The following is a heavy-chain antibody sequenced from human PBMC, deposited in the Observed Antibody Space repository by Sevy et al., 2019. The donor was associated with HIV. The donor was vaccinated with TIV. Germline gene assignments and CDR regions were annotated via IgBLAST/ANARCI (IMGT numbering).Heavy chain of an antibody. CDR2: INHSGST. CDR3: AERITGTTSNWFDY. Sequence: SETLSLTCAVYGGSFSGYYWSWIRQPPGKGLEWIGEINHSGSTNYNPSLKSRVTISVDTSKNQFSLKLSSVTAADTAVYYCAERITGTTSNWFDYWGQGTLVTVSS. CDR1: GGSFSGYY. J-gene: IGHJ5*01. D-gene: IGHD1-7*01. V-gene: IGHV4-34*01.